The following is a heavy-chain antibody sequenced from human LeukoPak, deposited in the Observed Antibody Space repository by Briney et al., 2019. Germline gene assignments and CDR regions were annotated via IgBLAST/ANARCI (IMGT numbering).Heavy chain of an antibody. J-gene: IGHJ4*02. D-gene: IGHD3-3*01. V-gene: IGHV1-18*01. CDR2: ISAYNGNT. Sequence: GSSVKVSCKASGGTFSSYGISWVRQAPGQGLEWMGWISAYNGNTNYAQKLQGRVTMTTDTSTSTAYMELRSLRSDDTAVYYCARRFWSGHNDYWGQGTLVTVSS. CDR3: ARRFWSGHNDY. CDR1: GGTFSSYG.